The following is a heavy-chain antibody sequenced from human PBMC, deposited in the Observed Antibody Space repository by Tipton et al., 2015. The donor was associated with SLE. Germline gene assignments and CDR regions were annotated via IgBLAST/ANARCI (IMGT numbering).Heavy chain of an antibody. Sequence: TLSLTCTVSGGSISSYYWSWIRQPPGKGLEWIGYIYYSGSTNYNPSLKSRVTISVDTSKNQFSLKLSSVTAADTAVYYCARVAGGDVYKPFDFGGQGTLVSVSS. CDR3: ARVAGGDVYKPFDF. CDR1: GGSISSYY. CDR2: IYYSGST. J-gene: IGHJ4*02. V-gene: IGHV4-59*01. D-gene: IGHD5-24*01.